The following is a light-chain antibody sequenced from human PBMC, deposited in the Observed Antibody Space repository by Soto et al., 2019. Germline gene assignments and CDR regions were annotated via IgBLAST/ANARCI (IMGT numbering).Light chain of an antibody. CDR3: QQTYRTPLT. Sequence: EIVMPQSPATLSVSPGERATLSCRASQSVSSNLAWYKQKPGQAPRLLIYGASSRATGIPARFSGSGSGTDFTLTISSLQPEDFATYSCQQTYRTPLTFGGGTNVDI. CDR1: QSVSSN. V-gene: IGKV3D-15*01. J-gene: IGKJ4*01. CDR2: GAS.